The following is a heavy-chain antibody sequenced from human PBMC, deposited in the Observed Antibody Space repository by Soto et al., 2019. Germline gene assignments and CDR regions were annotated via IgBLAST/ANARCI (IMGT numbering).Heavy chain of an antibody. V-gene: IGHV1-69*13. J-gene: IGHJ4*02. D-gene: IGHD3-22*01. CDR1: GGTFSNHA. CDR3: ARPHTYYYEDSAFFPYYFDF. Sequence: GASVKVSCKASGGTFSNHAINWVRQAPGQGLEWMGNIIPIFRTSNYAQKFQGRVTITADESTSTAYMELSSLRSEDTAVYYCARPHTYYYEDSAFFPYYFDFWGQGPLLTVSS. CDR2: IIPIFRTS.